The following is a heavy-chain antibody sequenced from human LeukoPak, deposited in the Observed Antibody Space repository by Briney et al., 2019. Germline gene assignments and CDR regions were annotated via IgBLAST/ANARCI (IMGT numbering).Heavy chain of an antibody. CDR2: ISAYNGNT. CDR1: GYTFTCYG. Sequence: GASVKVSCKASGYTFTCYGISWVRQAPGQGLEWMGWISAYNGNTNYAQKLQGRVTMTTDTSTSTAYMELRSLRSDDTAVYYCASLPSRHDAFDIWGQGTMVTVSS. J-gene: IGHJ3*02. V-gene: IGHV1-18*01. CDR3: ASLPSRHDAFDI.